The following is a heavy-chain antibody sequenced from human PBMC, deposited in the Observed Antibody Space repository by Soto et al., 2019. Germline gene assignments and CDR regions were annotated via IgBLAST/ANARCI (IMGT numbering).Heavy chain of an antibody. V-gene: IGHV3-7*03. D-gene: IGHD6-19*01. Sequence: EVQLVESGGGLVQPGGSLRLSCAASGFSISSYWMNWVRQAPGKGLEWVAIIRKDGSEKYYVASVKGRFTISRDNAKNSLYLQMNSPRDDDTAVYYCAGGSGWLSDYWGRGTLVTVSS. CDR2: IRKDGSEK. CDR3: AGGSGWLSDY. J-gene: IGHJ4*02. CDR1: GFSISSYW.